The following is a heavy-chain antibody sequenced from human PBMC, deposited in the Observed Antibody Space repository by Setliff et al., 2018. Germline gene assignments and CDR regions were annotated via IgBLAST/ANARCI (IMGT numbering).Heavy chain of an antibody. Sequence: SETLSLTCTVSGDSISSRPYYWAWIRQPPGKGLEWIVSTYYGGSTYYNPSLKSRVTMSVDTSKSQFSLKLTSVTAADTAVYYCARAPRYFDSTGSYFDFWGQGTLVTVSS. V-gene: IGHV4-39*07. CDR3: ARAPRYFDSTGSYFDF. CDR1: GDSISSRPYY. D-gene: IGHD3-22*01. J-gene: IGHJ4*02. CDR2: TYYGGST.